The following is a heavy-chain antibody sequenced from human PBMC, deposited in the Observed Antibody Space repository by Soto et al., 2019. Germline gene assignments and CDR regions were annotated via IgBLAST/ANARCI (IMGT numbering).Heavy chain of an antibody. Sequence: QVQLVESGGGVVQPGRSLRLSCAASGFTFSSYAMHWVRQAPGKGLEWVAFIWNDGSNKQYADSVKGRFTISRDNSKNTLYLQRNSLRAEDTAVYYCARGRWELLWGDYWGQGTLVTVSS. J-gene: IGHJ4*02. CDR3: ARGRWELLWGDY. D-gene: IGHD1-26*01. CDR1: GFTFSSYA. CDR2: IWNDGSNK. V-gene: IGHV3-33*01.